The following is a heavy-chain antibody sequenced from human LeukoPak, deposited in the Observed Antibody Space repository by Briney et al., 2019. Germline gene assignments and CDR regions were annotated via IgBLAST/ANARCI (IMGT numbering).Heavy chain of an antibody. J-gene: IGHJ4*02. CDR2: ISSSSTYT. V-gene: IGHV3-11*05. CDR3: ARAANTATGTPTLAIDY. D-gene: IGHD6-13*01. CDR1: GFIFSDYY. Sequence: PGESLRLSCAPSGFIFSDYYMIWTRPAPGKGREGGSYISSSSTYTAYADSVQGRFTIYRDDAKNSLYLQITSLRAEDTAVYFCARAANTATGTPTLAIDYWGQGTLVTVSS.